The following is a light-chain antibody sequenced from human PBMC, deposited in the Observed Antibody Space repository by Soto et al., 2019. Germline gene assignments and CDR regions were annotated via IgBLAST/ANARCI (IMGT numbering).Light chain of an antibody. CDR1: HSISAW. Sequence: DIQMTQSPSTLSASVGDRVTITCRASHSISAWLAWHQQKPGKAPKLLIYDASSLQSGVPSRFSGSGSGTEFILTISSLQPDDFATYYCQQYNSYSPLTFGGGTKVEIK. CDR2: DAS. CDR3: QQYNSYSPLT. J-gene: IGKJ4*01. V-gene: IGKV1-5*01.